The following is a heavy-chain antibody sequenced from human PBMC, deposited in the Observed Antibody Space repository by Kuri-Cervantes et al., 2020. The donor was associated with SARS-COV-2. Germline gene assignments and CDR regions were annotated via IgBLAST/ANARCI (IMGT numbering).Heavy chain of an antibody. CDR2: INRNSGGT. CDR1: GYTFTGYY. V-gene: IGHV1-2*02. CDR3: ARDVCSGGSCYHYYMDV. J-gene: IGHJ6*03. Sequence: ASVKVSCKASGYTFTGYYMHWVRQAPGQGLEWMGWINRNSGGTNYAQKFQGRVTMTRDTSISTAYMELSRLRSDDTAVYYCARDVCSGGSCYHYYMDVWGKGTTVTVSS. D-gene: IGHD2-15*01.